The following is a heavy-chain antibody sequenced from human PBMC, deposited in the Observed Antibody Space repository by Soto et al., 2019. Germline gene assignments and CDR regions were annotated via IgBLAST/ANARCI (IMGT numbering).Heavy chain of an antibody. V-gene: IGHV2-26*01. CDR3: ARTYYYDSSGYYRDY. CDR2: IFSNDEK. Sequence: GSGPTLVNPTETLTLTCTVSGFSLSNARMGVSWIRQPPGKALEWLAHIFSNDEKSYSTSLKSRLTISKDTSKSQVVLTMTNMDPVDTATYYCARTYYYDSSGYYRDYWGQGTLVTVS. CDR1: GFSLSNARMG. D-gene: IGHD3-22*01. J-gene: IGHJ4*02.